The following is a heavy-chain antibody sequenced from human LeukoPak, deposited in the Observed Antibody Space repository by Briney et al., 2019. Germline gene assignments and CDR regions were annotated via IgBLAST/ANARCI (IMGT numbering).Heavy chain of an antibody. CDR3: AKDLDTMVRGLIIKPTYYYYGMDV. V-gene: IGHV3-9*01. CDR2: ISWNSGTM. D-gene: IGHD3-10*01. CDR1: GFTFDDYA. Sequence: PGGSLRLSCAASGFTFDDYAMHWVRQAPGKGLEWVSGISWNSGTMGYADSVKGRFTISRDNAKNSLYLQMNSLRAEDTALYYCAKDLDTMVRGLIIKPTYYYYGMDVWGQGTTVTVSS. J-gene: IGHJ6*02.